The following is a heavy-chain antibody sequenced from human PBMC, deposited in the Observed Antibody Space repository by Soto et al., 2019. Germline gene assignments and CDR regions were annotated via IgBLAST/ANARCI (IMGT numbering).Heavy chain of an antibody. D-gene: IGHD3-3*01. Sequence: QVQLVQSGAEVKKPGASVKVSCKASGYRFETYDMTWVRQAPGEGREWMGWISAYSVDTYSAQKFQDRVTMNTDTSAGTACMELRRLRSDETAVYYCARCHGVIRGALDVWGEGNMVSGFS. J-gene: IGHJ6*02. V-gene: IGHV1-18*01. CDR2: ISAYSVDT. CDR3: ARCHGVIRGALDV. CDR1: GYRFETYD.